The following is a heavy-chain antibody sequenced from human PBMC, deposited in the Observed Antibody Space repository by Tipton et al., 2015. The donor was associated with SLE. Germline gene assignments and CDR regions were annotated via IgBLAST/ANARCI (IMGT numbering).Heavy chain of an antibody. CDR1: GTSISTDGVY. J-gene: IGHJ4*01. Sequence: TLSLTCTVSGTSISTDGVYWSWIRQHPGKGLEWIGNIYYSGTTYYNTSFKSQFTISVDTSNNQFSLKVNSVTAADTAVYYCARGVVGLVLIYFDHWGQGALVTVSS. CDR3: ARGVVGLVLIYFDH. V-gene: IGHV4-31*01. D-gene: IGHD3/OR15-3a*01. CDR2: IYYSGTT.